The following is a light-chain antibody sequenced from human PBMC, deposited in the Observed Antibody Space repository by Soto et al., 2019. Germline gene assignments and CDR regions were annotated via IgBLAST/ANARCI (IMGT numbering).Light chain of an antibody. CDR1: QSIRSD. CDR2: GAS. V-gene: IGKV3-15*01. CDR3: QQYDNWPWT. Sequence: IVMTQAPGTLSVSPGERATVSCRASQSIRSDLAWYQQKAGQAPRLLIFGASTRATGIPDRFSGSGSGIQFTLTISSLQSEDFAVYFCQQYDNWPWTFGQGTKVDIK. J-gene: IGKJ1*01.